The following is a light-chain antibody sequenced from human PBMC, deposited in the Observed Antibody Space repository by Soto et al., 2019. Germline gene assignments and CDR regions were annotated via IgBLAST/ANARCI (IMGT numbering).Light chain of an antibody. V-gene: IGKV3-20*01. CDR3: QHYGSSSNT. CDR1: ESVTSSH. Sequence: EIVLTQSPDTLSLSPGERATLSCRASESVTSSHLAWYQQKRGQAPRLLIYGASSRATDIPDRFSGSGSGTEFTLTISRLEPEDFAVYYCQHYGSSSNTFGQGTRLEIK. J-gene: IGKJ5*01. CDR2: GAS.